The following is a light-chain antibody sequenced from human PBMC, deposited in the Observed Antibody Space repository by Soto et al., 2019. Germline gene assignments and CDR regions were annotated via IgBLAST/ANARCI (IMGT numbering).Light chain of an antibody. CDR1: SSNIGDNS. V-gene: IGLV1-51*01. CDR3: QSYDNSLSVYV. J-gene: IGLJ1*01. CDR2: DNN. Sequence: QSVLTQPPSMSAAPGQMVAISCSGTSSNIGDNSVSWYQHFPGTAPKVLIYDNNRRPSGIPDRFSGSKSGTSASLAITGLQAEDEADYYCQSYDNSLSVYVFGTGTKLTV.